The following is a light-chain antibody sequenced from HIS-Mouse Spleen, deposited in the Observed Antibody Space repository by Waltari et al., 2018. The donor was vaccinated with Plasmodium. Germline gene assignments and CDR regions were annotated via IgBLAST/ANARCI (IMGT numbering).Light chain of an antibody. CDR2: GAS. V-gene: IGKV3-20*01. J-gene: IGKJ2*01. Sequence: EVVLTQSSGTLSLSPGERATLSCRASQSASSSYLAWYQQKPGQAPRLLIYGASSRATGIPDRFSGSGSGTDFTLTISRLEPEDFAVYYCQQYGSSPPYTFGQGTKLEIK. CDR1: QSASSSY. CDR3: QQYGSSPPYT.